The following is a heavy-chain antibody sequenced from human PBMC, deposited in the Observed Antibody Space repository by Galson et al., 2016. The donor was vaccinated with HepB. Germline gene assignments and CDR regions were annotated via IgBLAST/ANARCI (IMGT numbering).Heavy chain of an antibody. CDR3: ARRGMGGLFDY. D-gene: IGHD1-26*01. J-gene: IGHJ4*02. V-gene: IGHV4-59*01. CDR1: GGSISTYY. Sequence: SETLSLTCAVSGGSISTYYWSWIRQPPGKRLEWIGYIYYSGSTNYNPSLKSRVTISLDTSKNQFSLRLSSVTAADTAVYYCARRGMGGLFDYWGQGTLVTVSS. CDR2: IYYSGST.